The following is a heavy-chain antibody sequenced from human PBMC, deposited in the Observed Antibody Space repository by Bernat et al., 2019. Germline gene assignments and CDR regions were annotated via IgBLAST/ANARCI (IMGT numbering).Heavy chain of an antibody. CDR1: GYTFTSYA. Sequence: QVQLVQSGAEVKKPGASVKVSCKASGYTFTSYAMHWVRQAPGQRLEWMGWINAGNGNTKYSQKFQGRVTITRDTSASTAYMELSSLRSEDTAVYYCARDAGRYDSSGYYRHRLDYWGQGTLVTVSS. V-gene: IGHV1-3*01. J-gene: IGHJ4*02. CDR3: ARDAGRYDSSGYYRHRLDY. CDR2: INAGNGNT. D-gene: IGHD3-22*01.